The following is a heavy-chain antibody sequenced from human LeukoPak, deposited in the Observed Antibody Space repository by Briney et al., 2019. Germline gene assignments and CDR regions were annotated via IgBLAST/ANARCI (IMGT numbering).Heavy chain of an antibody. D-gene: IGHD6-13*01. Sequence: ASVKVSCKASGYTFTSYYMHWVRQAPGQGLEWVGIINPSGGSTSYAQKFQGRVTMTRDTSTSTVYMELSSLRSEDTAVYYCARDLYHKYSSSWYVVDYWAREPWSPSPQ. CDR1: GYTFTSYY. J-gene: IGHJ4*02. V-gene: IGHV1-46*01. CDR3: ARDLYHKYSSSWYVVDY. CDR2: INPSGGST.